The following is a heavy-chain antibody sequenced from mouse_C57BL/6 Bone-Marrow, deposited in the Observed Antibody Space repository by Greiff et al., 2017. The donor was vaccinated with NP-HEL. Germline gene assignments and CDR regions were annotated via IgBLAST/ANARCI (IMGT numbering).Heavy chain of an antibody. D-gene: IGHD2-12*01. CDR2: IDPENGGT. J-gene: IGHJ2*01. CDR1: GFKIKDDY. V-gene: IGHV14-4*01. Sequence: VQLQQSGAELVRPGASVKLSCTASGFKIKDDYMNWVKQRHGQGLEWIGWIDPENGGTGYAWKFQGKATFTADTSSNTAYLQPSSLTSEYTAVNYCTTELRRTGDWGQGTTPTVSS. CDR3: TTELRRTGD.